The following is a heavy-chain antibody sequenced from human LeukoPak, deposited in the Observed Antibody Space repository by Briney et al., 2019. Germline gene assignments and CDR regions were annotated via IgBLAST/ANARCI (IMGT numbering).Heavy chain of an antibody. J-gene: IGHJ6*03. CDR2: IIPIFGTA. Sequence: SVKVSCKASGGTFSSYAISWVRQAPGQGLEWMGGIIPIFGTANYAQKFQGRVTITTDESTSTAYMELSSLRPEDTAVYYCAGGPLGYYDSSGYYYYYYYYMDVWGKGTTVTVSS. V-gene: IGHV1-69*05. CDR1: GGTFSSYA. CDR3: AGGPLGYYDSSGYYYYYYYYMDV. D-gene: IGHD3-22*01.